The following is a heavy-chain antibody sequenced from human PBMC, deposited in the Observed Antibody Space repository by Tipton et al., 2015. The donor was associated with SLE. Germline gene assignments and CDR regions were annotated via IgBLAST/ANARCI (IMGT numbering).Heavy chain of an antibody. V-gene: IGHV4-31*03. Sequence: TLSLTCTVSGDSISGGAHYWSWIRQLPGKGLEWVGYIYYSGNAYYNPSLKSRVKMLVDTSKNQISLNLRSATAADSGVYYCAKGGRYCGRSTCYTAAGLTHWGQGTLVIVSS. CDR2: IYYSGNA. D-gene: IGHD2-2*02. J-gene: IGHJ4*02. CDR3: AKGGRYCGRSTCYTAAGLTH. CDR1: GDSISGGAHY.